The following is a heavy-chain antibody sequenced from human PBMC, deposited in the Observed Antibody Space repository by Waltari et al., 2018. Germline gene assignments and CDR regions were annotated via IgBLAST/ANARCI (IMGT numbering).Heavy chain of an antibody. CDR3: ATHKLGISQHYYHMGA. V-gene: IGHV1-69*12. Sequence: VQLVQSGAEVRTPGSSVKVSCKXSGGPFGGYGISWVRLTPGQRLEWLGVISPIFGIPDYSKKFQDRLTITADASTSTAYMELSSLTSEDTAIYFCATHKLGISQHYYHMGAWXXXTTVTISS. J-gene: IGHJ6*03. D-gene: IGHD3-3*02. CDR1: GGPFGGYG. CDR2: ISPIFGIP.